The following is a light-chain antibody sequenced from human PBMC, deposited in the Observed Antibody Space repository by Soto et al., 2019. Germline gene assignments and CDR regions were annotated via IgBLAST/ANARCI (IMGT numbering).Light chain of an antibody. CDR2: GAF. CDR3: QQYNNXPPNT. Sequence: EIVMTQSPATLSVSPGERATLSCRASQSVSSNLAWYQQKPGQAPRLLIYGAFIRATGIPARFSGSGAATEFNFTISSLQSVDFAVYYCQQYNNXPPNTFGQGTRLEIK. J-gene: IGKJ5*01. V-gene: IGKV3-15*01. CDR1: QSVSSN.